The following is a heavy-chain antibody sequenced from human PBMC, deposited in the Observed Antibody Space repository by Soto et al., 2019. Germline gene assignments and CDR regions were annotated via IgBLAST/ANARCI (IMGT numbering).Heavy chain of an antibody. CDR1: GYTFTGYY. Sequence: ASVKVSCKASGYTFTGYYMHWVRQAPGQGLEWMGWINPNSGGTNYAQKLQGWVTMTRDTSISTAYMELSRLRSNDTAVYYCARGQADYYYCYGMDVWGQGTTVTVSS. V-gene: IGHV1-2*04. CDR2: INPNSGGT. CDR3: ARGQADYYYCYGMDV. J-gene: IGHJ6*02.